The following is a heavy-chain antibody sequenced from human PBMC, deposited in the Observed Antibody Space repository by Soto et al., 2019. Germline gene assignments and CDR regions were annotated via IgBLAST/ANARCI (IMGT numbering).Heavy chain of an antibody. Sequence: VLVKLSWKTFGYSFTSYAMHWLLNAHGQRLEWMGWINAGNGNTKYSQKFQGRVTITRDTSASTAYMELSSLRSEDTAVYYCAREEERQWLVQPYYYYGMDVWGQGTTVTVS. CDR3: AREEERQWLVQPYYYYGMDV. V-gene: IGHV1-3*01. D-gene: IGHD6-19*01. CDR1: GYSFTSYA. J-gene: IGHJ6*02. CDR2: INAGNGNT.